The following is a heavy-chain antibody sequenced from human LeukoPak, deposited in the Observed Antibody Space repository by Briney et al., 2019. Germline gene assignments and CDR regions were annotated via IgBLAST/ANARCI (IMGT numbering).Heavy chain of an antibody. CDR3: ARVWFGESKYYYYYMDV. CDR1: GFTFDDYG. V-gene: IGHV3-20*04. D-gene: IGHD3-10*01. Sequence: GGSLRLSCAASGFTFDDYGMSWVRQAPGKGLEWVSGINWNGGSTGYADSVKGRFTISRDNAKNSLYLQMNSLRAEDTALYYCARVWFGESKYYYYYMDVWGKGTTVTISS. CDR2: INWNGGST. J-gene: IGHJ6*03.